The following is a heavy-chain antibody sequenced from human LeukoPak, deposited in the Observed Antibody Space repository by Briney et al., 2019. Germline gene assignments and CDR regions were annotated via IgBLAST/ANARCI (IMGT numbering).Heavy chain of an antibody. Sequence: PGGSLRLSCAASGFTFDDYAMHWVRHAPGKGLEWVSGISWNSGSIGYADSVKGRFTISRDNAKNSRYLQMNSLRAEDTALYYCAKSDSPNFGELYYYMDVWGKGTTVTISS. V-gene: IGHV3-9*01. CDR2: ISWNSGSI. CDR3: AKSDSPNFGELYYYMDV. CDR1: GFTFDDYA. J-gene: IGHJ6*03. D-gene: IGHD3-10*01.